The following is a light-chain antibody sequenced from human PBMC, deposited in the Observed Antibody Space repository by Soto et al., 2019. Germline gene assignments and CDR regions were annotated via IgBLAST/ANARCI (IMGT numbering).Light chain of an antibody. Sequence: QSVLTQPPSVSGALGQRVTISCTGITSNIGAGYDVHWYQLLPGRAPKLLIYGNTNRPSGVPDRFSGSKSGTSASLAITGLQAEDEADYYCQSSDSSLGGVWVFGGGTKVTVL. J-gene: IGLJ3*02. CDR1: TSNIGAGYD. CDR2: GNT. CDR3: QSSDSSLGGVWV. V-gene: IGLV1-40*01.